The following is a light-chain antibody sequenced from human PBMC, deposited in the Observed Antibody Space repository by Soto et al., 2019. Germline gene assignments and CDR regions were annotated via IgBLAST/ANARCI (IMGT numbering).Light chain of an antibody. V-gene: IGKV2-28*01. Sequence: DIVITQSPLSVTFSPLEPASISCRSSRSLLKANGYTYFHWFLQKPGQSPQLLIYLGYNRAPGVPDRFSGTGSGTDFTLKISRVEAEDVGVYYCMQTLESRTFGQGTKVDIK. CDR2: LGY. CDR3: MQTLESRT. CDR1: RSLLKANGYTY. J-gene: IGKJ1*01.